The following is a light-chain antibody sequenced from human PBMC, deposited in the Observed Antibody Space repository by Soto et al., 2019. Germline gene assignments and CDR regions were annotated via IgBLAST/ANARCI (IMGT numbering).Light chain of an antibody. Sequence: EIVLTQSPGTLSLSPGDRATLSCRASQSVSSTYLAWYQQKPGQAPGLLLYGASNRASGIPDRFAGSGSGTDFTLTISRLEPEDFAVYYCQQYGTFGPGTKVDIK. V-gene: IGKV3-20*01. J-gene: IGKJ3*01. CDR3: QQYGT. CDR2: GAS. CDR1: QSVSSTY.